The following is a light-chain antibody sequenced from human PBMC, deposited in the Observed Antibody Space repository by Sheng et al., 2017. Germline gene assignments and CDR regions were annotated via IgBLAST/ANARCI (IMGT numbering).Light chain of an antibody. J-gene: IGLJ3*02. Sequence: QSALTQPASVSGSPGQSITISCTETRTDIVGYNYVSWYQQHPGQAPKLMIYDVSHRHSGVSSRFSGSRSGNTASLTISGLRSDDEADYYCSSYTSSSPWVFGGGDQADRP. CDR3: SSYTSSSPWV. V-gene: IGLV2-14*03. CDR1: RTDIVGYNY. CDR2: DVS.